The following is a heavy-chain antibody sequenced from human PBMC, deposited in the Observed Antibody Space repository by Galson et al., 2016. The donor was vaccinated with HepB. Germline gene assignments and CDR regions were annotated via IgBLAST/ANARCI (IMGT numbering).Heavy chain of an antibody. V-gene: IGHV3-33*01. D-gene: IGHD1-26*01. J-gene: IGHJ5*02. CDR1: GFSFRSYG. CDR2: IWYDGSNE. Sequence: SLRLSCAASGFSFRSYGMHWVRQAPGKGLEWLAFIWYDGSNEYYADSVKGRFTVSRDHSNDTLYLEMNSLRVEDTAVYYCVRRLAGGWLDPWGQGTLVTVSS. CDR3: VRRLAGGWLDP.